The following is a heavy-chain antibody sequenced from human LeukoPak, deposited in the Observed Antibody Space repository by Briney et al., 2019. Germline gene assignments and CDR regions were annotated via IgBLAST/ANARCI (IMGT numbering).Heavy chain of an antibody. Sequence: GGSLRLSCAASGFTFSSYWMHWVRQAPGKGLVWVSHISPDGSGTTYADSVKGRFTIPRDNAKNTLYLQMNNLRVEDTAVYYCTRAGLMGAADYWGQGTLVTVSS. CDR3: TRAGLMGAADY. D-gene: IGHD1-26*01. J-gene: IGHJ4*02. CDR1: GFTFSSYW. CDR2: ISPDGSGT. V-gene: IGHV3-74*01.